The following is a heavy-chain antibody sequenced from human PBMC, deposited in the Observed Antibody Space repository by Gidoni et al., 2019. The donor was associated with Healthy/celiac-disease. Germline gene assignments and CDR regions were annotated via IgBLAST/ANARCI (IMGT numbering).Heavy chain of an antibody. J-gene: IGHJ6*02. CDR2: IIPICGTA. CDR1: RGTFSSYA. V-gene: IGHV1-69*01. Sequence: QVQLAQSGAEVKKPGSSVNVSCKASRGTFSSYAISWVRQAPGQGLEWMAGIIPICGTANYAQKFQGRVTITADESTSTAYMDLSRLRSEDTAGYYCARVRYPYGMDVWVQGTTVTVSS. CDR3: ARVRYPYGMDV. D-gene: IGHD1-1*01.